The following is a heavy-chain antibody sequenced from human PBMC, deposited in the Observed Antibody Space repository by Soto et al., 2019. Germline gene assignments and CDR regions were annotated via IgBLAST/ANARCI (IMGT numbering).Heavy chain of an antibody. V-gene: IGHV4-59*08. J-gene: IGHJ6*03. Sequence: SETLSLTCTVSGGSISSYYWSLIRQPPGKGLEWIGYIYYSGSTNYNPSLKSRVTISVDTSKNQFSLKLSSVTAADTAVYYCARHLHYVWSGYYRYYYYYMDVWGKGTTVTVSS. D-gene: IGHD3-3*01. CDR2: IYYSGST. CDR3: ARHLHYVWSGYYRYYYYYMDV. CDR1: GGSISSYY.